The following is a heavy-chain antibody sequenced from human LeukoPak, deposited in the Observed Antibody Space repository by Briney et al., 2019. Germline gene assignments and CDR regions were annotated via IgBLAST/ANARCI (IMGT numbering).Heavy chain of an antibody. CDR2: ITGDGGGT. Sequence: GGSLRLSCAASGFTFRNYVMSWVRQTPEKGLEWVSAITGDGGGTNHADSVKGRFTIFRDNSKNTLYLQMNSLGAEDTAVYYCAKEASSGNFVTIDCWGQGALVTVSS. CDR1: GFTFRNYV. D-gene: IGHD1-26*01. CDR3: AKEASSGNFVTIDC. V-gene: IGHV3-23*01. J-gene: IGHJ4*02.